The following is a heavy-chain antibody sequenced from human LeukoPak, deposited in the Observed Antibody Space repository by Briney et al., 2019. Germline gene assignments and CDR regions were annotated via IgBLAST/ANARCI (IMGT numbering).Heavy chain of an antibody. CDR2: INSDGRST. V-gene: IGHV3-74*01. Sequence: GGSLRLSCAGSGITFSSYWMHWVRQAPGKGLVWVSRINSDGRSTNYADSVKGRFTISRDNAKNTLYLQMNSLRTEDTAVYYCARSAYPGNSVIEDWGRGTLVTVSS. J-gene: IGHJ4*02. CDR1: GITFSSYW. D-gene: IGHD4-23*01. CDR3: ARSAYPGNSVIED.